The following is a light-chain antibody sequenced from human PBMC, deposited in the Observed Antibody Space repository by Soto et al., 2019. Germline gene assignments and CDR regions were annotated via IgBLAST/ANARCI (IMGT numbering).Light chain of an antibody. Sequence: DIQMTQSPSTLSASVGDRVTITCRASQYISSWLAWYQQKPGKAPKLLIYKASTLKSGVPSRFSGSGSGTEFTLTISSLQPDDFATYYCQQYDSYSWTFGQGTKVDIK. V-gene: IGKV1-5*03. CDR3: QQYDSYSWT. J-gene: IGKJ1*01. CDR2: KAS. CDR1: QYISSW.